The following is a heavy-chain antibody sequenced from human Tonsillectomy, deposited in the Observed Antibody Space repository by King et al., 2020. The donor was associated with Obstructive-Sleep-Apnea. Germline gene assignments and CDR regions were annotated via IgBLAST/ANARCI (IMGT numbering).Heavy chain of an antibody. J-gene: IGHJ4*02. D-gene: IGHD3-16*02. V-gene: IGHV3-9*01. Sequence: VQLVESGGGLVQPGRSLRLSCAASGFTFDDYAMHWVRQAPGKGLEWVSGISWNSGSIGYADSVKGRFTISRDNAKNSLYLQMNSLRAEDTALYYCAKDGGPAFGGVIVTLPFDYWGQGTLVTVSS. CDR2: ISWNSGSI. CDR1: GFTFDDYA. CDR3: AKDGGPAFGGVIVTLPFDY.